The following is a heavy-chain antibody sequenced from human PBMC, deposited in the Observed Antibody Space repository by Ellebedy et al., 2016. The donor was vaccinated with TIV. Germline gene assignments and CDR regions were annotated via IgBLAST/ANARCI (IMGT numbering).Heavy chain of an antibody. Sequence: ASVKVSXXASGYTFIGYYVHWVRQAPGQGLEWLGWINPNTGGANYAQKFQGRVTMTRDTSINTAYMDLSRLRPDDTAVYYCASQGIATRPGAHYLYYMNVWGKGTTVTVSS. CDR2: INPNTGGA. CDR3: ASQGIATRPGAHYLYYMNV. J-gene: IGHJ6*03. CDR1: GYTFIGYY. V-gene: IGHV1-2*02. D-gene: IGHD6-6*01.